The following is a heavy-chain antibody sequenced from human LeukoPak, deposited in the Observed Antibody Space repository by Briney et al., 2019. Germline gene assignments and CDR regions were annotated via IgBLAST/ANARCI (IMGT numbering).Heavy chain of an antibody. CDR3: ARIPYYGMDV. CDR1: GGTFSSYA. CDR2: IIPILGIA. Sequence: ASVKASCKASGGTFSSYAISWVRQAPGQGLEWMGRIIPILGIANYAQKFQGRVTITADKSTSTAYMELSSLRSEDTAVYYCARIPYYGMDVWGQGTTVTVSS. V-gene: IGHV1-69*04. J-gene: IGHJ6*02.